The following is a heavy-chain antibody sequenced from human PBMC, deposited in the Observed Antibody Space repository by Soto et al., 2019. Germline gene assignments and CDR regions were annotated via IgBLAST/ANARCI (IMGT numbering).Heavy chain of an antibody. CDR3: ARAAQLVKNWFDP. CDR1: GVSIISTSW. J-gene: IGHJ5*02. Sequence: SETLSLTCAVSGVSIISTSWLVLFRHPPGKVLEWIGEIYHSGTTNYNPSLKSRVTISLDKSKNHFSLRLTSATAADTAVYYCARAAQLVKNWFDPWGQGTLVTVSS. CDR2: IYHSGTT. V-gene: IGHV4-4*02. D-gene: IGHD6-13*01.